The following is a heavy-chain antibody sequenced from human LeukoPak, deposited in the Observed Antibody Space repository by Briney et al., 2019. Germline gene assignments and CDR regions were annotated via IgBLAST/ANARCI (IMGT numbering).Heavy chain of an antibody. D-gene: IGHD4-17*01. V-gene: IGHV3-30-3*01. J-gene: IGHJ4*02. CDR2: ISYDGSNK. CDR1: GFTFNSYA. Sequence: GRSLRLSCAASGFTFNSYAMHWVRQAPGRGLEWVSVISYDGSNKYYADSVKGRFTVSRDNSKNTLFLQMNSLRAEDTAVYFCTRVADYASFDYWGQGTLVTVSS. CDR3: TRVADYASFDY.